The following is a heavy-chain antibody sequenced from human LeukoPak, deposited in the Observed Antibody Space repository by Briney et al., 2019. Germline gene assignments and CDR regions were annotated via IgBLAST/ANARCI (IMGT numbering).Heavy chain of an antibody. Sequence: SETLSLTCAVYGGSFSGYYWSWIRQPPGKGLEWIGEINHSGSTNYNPSLKSRVTMSVDTSKNQFSLKLSSVTAADTAVYYCARDIYYDSSGLDAFDIWGQGTMVTVSS. D-gene: IGHD3-22*01. CDR1: GGSFSGYY. V-gene: IGHV4-34*01. CDR2: INHSGST. J-gene: IGHJ3*02. CDR3: ARDIYYDSSGLDAFDI.